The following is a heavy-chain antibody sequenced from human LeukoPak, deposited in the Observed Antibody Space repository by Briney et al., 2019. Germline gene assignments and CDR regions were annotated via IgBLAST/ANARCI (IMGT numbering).Heavy chain of an antibody. D-gene: IGHD4-17*01. Sequence: GGSLRLSCAASGFTFSSYAMHWVRQAPGKGLEYVSAISSNGGSTYYANSVKGRFTISRDNSKNTLYLQMGSLRAEDMAVYYCARSGGDYVFDYYYYGMDVWGQGTKVNGFS. CDR3: ARSGGDYVFDYYYYGMDV. J-gene: IGHJ6*02. CDR1: GFTFSSYA. V-gene: IGHV3-64*01. CDR2: ISSNGGST.